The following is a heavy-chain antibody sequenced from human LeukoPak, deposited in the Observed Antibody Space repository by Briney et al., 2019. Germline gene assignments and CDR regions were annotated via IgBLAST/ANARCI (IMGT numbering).Heavy chain of an antibody. CDR3: AKGLGVVVAATPLYYYYGMDV. D-gene: IGHD2-15*01. Sequence: PGGSLRLSCAASGFTFSSYGMHWVRQAPGKGLEWVAVIWYDGSNKYYADSVKGRFTISRDNSKNTLYLQMNSLRAEDTAVYYCAKGLGVVVAATPLYYYYGMDVWGQGTTVTVSS. J-gene: IGHJ6*02. V-gene: IGHV3-33*06. CDR2: IWYDGSNK. CDR1: GFTFSSYG.